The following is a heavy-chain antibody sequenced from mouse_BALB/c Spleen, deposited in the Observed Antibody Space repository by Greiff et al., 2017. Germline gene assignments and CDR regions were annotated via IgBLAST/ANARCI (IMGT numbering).Heavy chain of an antibody. J-gene: IGHJ4*01. CDR2: IDPENGDT. CDR1: GFNIKDYY. D-gene: IGHD2-2*01. CDR3: SRPLWLRQGDYYAMDY. V-gene: IGHV14-4*02. Sequence: VQLQSGAELVRSGASVKLSCTASGFNIKDYYMRWVKQRPEQGLEWIGWIDPENGDTEYAPKFQGKATMTADTSSNTAYLQLSSLTSEDTAVYYCSRPLWLRQGDYYAMDYWGQGTSVTVSS.